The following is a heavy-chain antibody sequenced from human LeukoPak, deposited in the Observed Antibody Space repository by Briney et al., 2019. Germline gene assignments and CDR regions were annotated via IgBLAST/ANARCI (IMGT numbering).Heavy chain of an antibody. CDR1: GGIFTNYI. CDR2: IIPIFGTA. Sequence: SVKVSCKASGGIFTNYIISWVRQAPGQGLEWMGGIIPIFGTANYAQKFQGRVTITADESTSTAYMELSSLRSEDTAVYYCARSGYYYDSSGYSPFDPWGQGTLVTVSS. J-gene: IGHJ5*02. CDR3: ARSGYYYDSSGYSPFDP. V-gene: IGHV1-69*13. D-gene: IGHD3-22*01.